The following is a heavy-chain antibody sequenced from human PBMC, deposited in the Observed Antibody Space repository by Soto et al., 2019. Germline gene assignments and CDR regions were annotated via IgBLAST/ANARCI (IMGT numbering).Heavy chain of an antibody. J-gene: IGHJ4*02. CDR3: ARSSSIAVAAFDY. Sequence: GESLKISCKGSGYSFTSYWIGWVRQMPGKGLEWMGIIYPGDSDTRYSPSFQGQATISADKSISTAYLQWSSLKASDTAMYYCARSSSIAVAAFDYWGQGTLVTVSS. CDR1: GYSFTSYW. D-gene: IGHD6-19*01. CDR2: IYPGDSDT. V-gene: IGHV5-51*01.